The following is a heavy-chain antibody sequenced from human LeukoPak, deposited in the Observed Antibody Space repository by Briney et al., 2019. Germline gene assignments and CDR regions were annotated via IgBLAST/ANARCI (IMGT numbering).Heavy chain of an antibody. CDR3: AREIPERIGVAAAVGGAFDI. CDR2: IYSGGST. V-gene: IGHV3-53*01. CDR1: GFTFSSDA. J-gene: IGHJ3*02. D-gene: IGHD6-13*01. Sequence: GGSLRLSCAASGFTFSSDAMSWVRQAPGKGLEWVSVIYSGGSTYYADSVKGRFTISRDNSKNTLYLQMNSLRAEDTAVYYCAREIPERIGVAAAVGGAFDIWGQGTMVTVSS.